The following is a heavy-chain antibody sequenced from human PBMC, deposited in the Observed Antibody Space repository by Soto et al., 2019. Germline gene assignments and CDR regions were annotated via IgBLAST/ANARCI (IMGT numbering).Heavy chain of an antibody. CDR3: ARAPSWWYFDL. CDR1: GYTFTSYA. V-gene: IGHV1-3*01. CDR2: INAGNGNT. J-gene: IGHJ2*01. Sequence: ASVKVSCKASGYTFTSYAMHWVRQAPGQRLEWMGWINAGNGNTKYSQKFQGRVTITRDTSASTAYMELGSLRSEDTAVYYCARAPSWWYFDLWGRGTLVTVSS.